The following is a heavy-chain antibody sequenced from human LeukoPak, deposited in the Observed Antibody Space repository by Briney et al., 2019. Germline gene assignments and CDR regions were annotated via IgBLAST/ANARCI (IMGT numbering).Heavy chain of an antibody. CDR1: GFTVSSNY. CDR3: AKTTVGYSSGRYPGWPVDC. D-gene: IGHD6-19*01. V-gene: IGHV3-66*02. CDR2: IYSGGST. Sequence: GGSLRLSCAASGFTVSSNYMSWVRQAPGKGLEWVSVIYSGGSTYYADSVKGRFTISRDNSKNTLYLQMNSLRAEDTAVYYCAKTTVGYSSGRYPGWPVDCWGQGTLVTVSS. J-gene: IGHJ4*02.